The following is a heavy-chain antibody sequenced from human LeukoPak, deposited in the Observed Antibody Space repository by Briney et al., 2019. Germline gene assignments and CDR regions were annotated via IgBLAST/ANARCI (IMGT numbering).Heavy chain of an antibody. CDR2: IYYSGST. D-gene: IGHD5-24*01. CDR1: GGSISSYY. Sequence: SETLSLTCTVSGGSISSYYWSWIRQAPGKGLEWIGYIYYSGSTNYNPSLKSRVTISVDTSKNQFSLKLSSVTAADTAVYYCAREDGDGYNSFFDYWGQGTLVTVSS. CDR3: AREDGDGYNSFFDY. J-gene: IGHJ4*02. V-gene: IGHV4-59*01.